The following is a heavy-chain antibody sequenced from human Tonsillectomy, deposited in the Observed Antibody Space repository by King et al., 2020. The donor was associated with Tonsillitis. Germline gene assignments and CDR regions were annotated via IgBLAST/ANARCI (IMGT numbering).Heavy chain of an antibody. CDR3: ARVPSLRNGMDV. J-gene: IGHJ6*02. CDR2: IYYSGST. D-gene: IGHD5/OR15-5a*01. CDR1: GGSISSYY. Sequence: QLQESGPGLVKPSETLSLTCTVSGGSISSYYWSWIRQPPGKGLEWIGYIYYSGSTNYNPSLKSRVTISVDTSKNQFSLKLSSVTAADTAVYYCARVPSLRNGMDVWGQGTTVTVSS. V-gene: IGHV4-59*01.